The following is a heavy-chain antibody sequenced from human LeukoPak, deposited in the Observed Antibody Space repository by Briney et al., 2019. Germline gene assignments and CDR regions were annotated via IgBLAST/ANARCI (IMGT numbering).Heavy chain of an antibody. J-gene: IGHJ4*02. CDR3: AKDEYSYGYVVDY. Sequence: PGMSLRLSCAASGFTFSSFGFHWVRQAPGKGLEWVSAISGSGGSTYYADSVKGRFTISRDNSKNTLYLQMNSLRAEDTAVYYCAKDEYSYGYVVDYWGQGTLVTVSS. CDR2: ISGSGGST. D-gene: IGHD5-18*01. CDR1: GFTFSSFG. V-gene: IGHV3-23*01.